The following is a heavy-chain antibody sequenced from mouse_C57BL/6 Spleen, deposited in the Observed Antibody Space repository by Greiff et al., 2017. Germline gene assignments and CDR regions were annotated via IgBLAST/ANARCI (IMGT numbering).Heavy chain of an antibody. CDR3: AREGGYHAMDY. J-gene: IGHJ4*01. Sequence: VQLVESGGDLVKPGGSLKLSCAASGFTFSSYGMSWVRQTPDKRLEWVATISSGGSYTYYPDSVKGRFTISRDNAKNTLYLQMSSLKSEDTAMYYCAREGGYHAMDYWGQGTTVTVSS. CDR1: GFTFSSYG. V-gene: IGHV5-6*01. CDR2: ISSGGSYT.